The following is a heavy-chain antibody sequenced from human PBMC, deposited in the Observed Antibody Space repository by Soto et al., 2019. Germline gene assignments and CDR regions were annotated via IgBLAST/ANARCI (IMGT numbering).Heavy chain of an antibody. D-gene: IGHD2-2*01. V-gene: IGHV1-69*01. CDR1: GGTFSSYA. CDR2: IIPIFGTA. CDR3: ARGGYCSSTRCYGWD. Sequence: QVQLVQSGAEVKKPGSSVKVSCKDSGGTFSSYAISWVRQAPGQGLEWMGGIIPIFGTANYAQKFQGRVTITAEESTGTVYLKLSSLRSEDTAVYYCARGGYCSSTRCYGWDWGQGTLVTVSS. J-gene: IGHJ4*02.